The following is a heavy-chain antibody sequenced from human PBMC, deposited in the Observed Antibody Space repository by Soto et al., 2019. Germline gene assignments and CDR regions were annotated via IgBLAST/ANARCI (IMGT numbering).Heavy chain of an antibody. Sequence: GSLRLSCAASGFTFSGYSMNWVRQAPGKGLEWVSYISSSSSTIYYADSVKGRFTISRDNAKNSLYLQMNSLRDEDTAVYYCARGPEAVLNYYYYGMDVWGQGTTVTVSS. CDR1: GFTFSGYS. CDR3: ARGPEAVLNYYYYGMDV. J-gene: IGHJ6*02. CDR2: ISSSSSTI. V-gene: IGHV3-48*02. D-gene: IGHD2-15*01.